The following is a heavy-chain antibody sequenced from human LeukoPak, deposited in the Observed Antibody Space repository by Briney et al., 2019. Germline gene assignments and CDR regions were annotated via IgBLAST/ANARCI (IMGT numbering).Heavy chain of an antibody. D-gene: IGHD2-2*01. CDR3: ARARGLYCSSTSCYADAFDT. CDR2: IYYSGST. CDR1: GGSISSGDYY. J-gene: IGHJ3*02. V-gene: IGHV4-30-4*08. Sequence: KPSQTLSLTCTVSGGSISSGDYYWSWIRQPPGKGLEWIVYIYYSGSTYYNPSLKSRVTISVDTSKNQFSLKLSSVTAADTAVYYCARARGLYCSSTSCYADAFDTWGQGTMVTVSS.